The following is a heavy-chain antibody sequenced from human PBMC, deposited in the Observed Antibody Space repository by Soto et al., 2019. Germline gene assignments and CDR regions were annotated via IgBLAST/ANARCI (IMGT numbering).Heavy chain of an antibody. V-gene: IGHV1-69*13. CDR2: IIPIFGTA. CDR3: ALGQQLVVRGYYGMDV. CDR1: GGTFSSYA. Sequence: ASVKVSCKASGGTFSSYAISWVRQAPGQGLEWMGGIIPIFGTANYAQKFQGRVTITADESTSTAYMELSSLRSEDTAVYYCALGQQLVVRGYYGMDVWGQGTTVTVS. D-gene: IGHD6-13*01. J-gene: IGHJ6*02.